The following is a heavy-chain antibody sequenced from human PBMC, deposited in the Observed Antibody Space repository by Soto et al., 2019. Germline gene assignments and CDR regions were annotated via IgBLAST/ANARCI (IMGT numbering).Heavy chain of an antibody. D-gene: IGHD1-26*01. CDR1: GYTFTSYY. J-gene: IGHJ4*02. V-gene: IGHV1-46*01. Sequence: ASVKVSWKASGYTFTSYYMHWVRQAPVQVLDWMGIINPMGGSTSYSQKFHVRVTMTRDTSTSTVYMELSSLRSEDTAVYYCARDRGGSYHLDYWGQGTLVTV. CDR2: INPMGGST. CDR3: ARDRGGSYHLDY.